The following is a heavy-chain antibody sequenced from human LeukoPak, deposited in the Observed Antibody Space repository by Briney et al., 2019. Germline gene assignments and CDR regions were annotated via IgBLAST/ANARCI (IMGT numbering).Heavy chain of an antibody. J-gene: IGHJ5*02. CDR3: ARGVTFNWFDP. CDR2: IYHSGST. V-gene: IGHV4-38-2*02. CDR1: GYSISSGYY. D-gene: IGHD4-11*01. Sequence: PSETLSLTCTVSGYSISSGYYWGWIRQPPGKGLEWIGSIYHSGSTYYNPSLKSRVTISVDTSKNQFSLKLSSVTAADTAVYYCARGVTFNWFDPWGQGTLVTVSS.